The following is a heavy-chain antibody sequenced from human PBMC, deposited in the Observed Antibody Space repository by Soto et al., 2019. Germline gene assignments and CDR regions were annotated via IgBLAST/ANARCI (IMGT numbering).Heavy chain of an antibody. Sequence: ASVKVSCKASGYTFISYFITWVRQAPGQGLEWMGWISVYNGNRNYAQKFQGRVTMTTDTSTSTAYMELRSLRSDDTAVYYCARSITIFGVAQLDYWGQGTLVTVS. CDR2: ISVYNGNR. V-gene: IGHV1-18*01. CDR3: ARSITIFGVAQLDY. CDR1: GYTFISYF. D-gene: IGHD3-3*01. J-gene: IGHJ4*02.